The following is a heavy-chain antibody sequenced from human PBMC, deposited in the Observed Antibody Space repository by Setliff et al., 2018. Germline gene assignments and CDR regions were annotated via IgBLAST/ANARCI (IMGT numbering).Heavy chain of an antibody. CDR3: ARTTGSTHNWLDP. CDR1: GGSITSGSYY. CDR2: IHPSGST. J-gene: IGHJ5*02. V-gene: IGHV4-61*02. D-gene: IGHD1-1*01. Sequence: PSETLSLTCAVSGGSITSGSYYWSWIRKPAGKGLEWIGRIHPSGSTNYNPSLKSRVTISVDTSKNQFSLKVSSVTAADTAVYYCARTTGSTHNWLDPWGPGTLVTVSS.